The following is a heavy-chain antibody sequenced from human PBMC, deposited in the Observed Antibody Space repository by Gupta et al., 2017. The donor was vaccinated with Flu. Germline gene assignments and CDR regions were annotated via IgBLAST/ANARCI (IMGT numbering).Heavy chain of an antibody. CDR3: AREGCSNGVCFASGYSYGLDV. CDR1: EFTLSNYH. CDR2: IWYDGSET. D-gene: IGHD6-19*01. Sequence: QAVLVQSGGGVVQAGGSLRLSCASSEFTLSNYHINWVRQTPGKGVEWVSLIWYDGSETHYADAVRGRFSVSRDNTLGTAYLQMDSLRADDTGLYFCAREGCSNGVCFASGYSYGLDVWGQGTTVTVSS. J-gene: IGHJ6*02. V-gene: IGHV3-33*01.